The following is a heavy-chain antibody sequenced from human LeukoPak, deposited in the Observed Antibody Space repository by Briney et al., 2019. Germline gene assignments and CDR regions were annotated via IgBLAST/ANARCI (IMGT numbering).Heavy chain of an antibody. D-gene: IGHD2-15*01. CDR2: IIPISKTT. CDR1: GGTFSSYA. CDR3: AREGPGYCSGGSCPGSYYYGMDV. V-gene: IGHV1-69*13. J-gene: IGHJ6*02. Sequence: SVKVSCKASGGTFSSYAITWVRQAPGQGLEWMGGIIPISKTTDYAQKFQGRVTITADESTSTAYMEVSSLRSEDTAVYYCAREGPGYCSGGSCPGSYYYGMDVWGQGTTVTVSS.